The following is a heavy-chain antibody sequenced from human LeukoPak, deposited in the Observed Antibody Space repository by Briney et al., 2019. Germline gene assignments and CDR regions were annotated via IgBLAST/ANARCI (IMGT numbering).Heavy chain of an antibody. D-gene: IGHD6-13*01. CDR2: ISGSGGST. CDR3: AKDDSSSFVSYYGMDV. J-gene: IGHJ6*02. V-gene: IGHV3-23*01. Sequence: GGSLRLSCAASGFTFSSYAMSWVRQAPGKGLEWVSAISGSGGSTYYADSVKGRFTISRDNSENTLYLQMNSLRAEDTAVYYCAKDDSSSFVSYYGMDVWGQGTTVTVSS. CDR1: GFTFSSYA.